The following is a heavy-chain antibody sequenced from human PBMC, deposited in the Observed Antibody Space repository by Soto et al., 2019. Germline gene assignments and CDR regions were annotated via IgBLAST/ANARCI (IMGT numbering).Heavy chain of an antibody. CDR1: GFSLTTSGVG. J-gene: IGHJ5*02. V-gene: IGHV2-5*02. CDR2: IYWDDDK. Sequence: QITLKESGPTLVKPTQPLTLTCTFSGFSLTTSGVGVGWIRQPPGKALEWLALIYWDDDKHYSPSLKSRLTIPKETSKNQVVLPMTNMDPADTATYYCANRTTTVTWWFDPWGQGTLVTVSS. D-gene: IGHD4-17*01. CDR3: ANRTTTVTWWFDP.